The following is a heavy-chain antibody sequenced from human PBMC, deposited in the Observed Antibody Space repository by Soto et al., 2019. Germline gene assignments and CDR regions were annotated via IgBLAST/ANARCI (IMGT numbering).Heavy chain of an antibody. Sequence: EVQLVESGGGWVQPGGSLRLSCAASGLTFSVYTMNWVRQAPGKGLDWVSYITGSSDRILFADSVKGRFTVSRDNAKNSLYLQMNSLRDEDTGLYYCTTSTGHLNHWGQGTLVSVSS. CDR1: GLTFSVYT. CDR2: ITGSSDRI. CDR3: TTSTGHLNH. V-gene: IGHV3-48*02. D-gene: IGHD2-8*02. J-gene: IGHJ4*02.